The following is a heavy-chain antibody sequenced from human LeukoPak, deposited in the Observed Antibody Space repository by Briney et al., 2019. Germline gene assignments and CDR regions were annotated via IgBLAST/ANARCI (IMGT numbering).Heavy chain of an antibody. CDR1: GYTFTSYG. V-gene: IGHV1-18*01. CDR3: AREDSSGYYRWYFDL. D-gene: IGHD3-22*01. J-gene: IGHJ2*01. CDR2: ISAYNGNT. Sequence: ASVKVSCKASGYTFTSYGISWVRQAPGQGLEWMGWISAYNGNTNYAQKLQGRVTTTTDTSTSTAYMELRSLRSDDTAVYYCAREDSSGYYRWYFDLWGRGTLVTVSS.